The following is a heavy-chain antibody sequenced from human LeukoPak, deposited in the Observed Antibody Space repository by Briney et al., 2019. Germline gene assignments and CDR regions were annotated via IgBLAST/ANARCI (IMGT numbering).Heavy chain of an antibody. CDR1: GFIVSSNY. CDR2: LSGDGAAA. Sequence: GGSLRLSCAASGFIVSSNYMSWVRQAPGKGLEWVSALSGDGAAAWYADSVKGRFTISRDTSTSTLFLQMNALRDDDTALYYCAKDRAYPNDVFDIWGQGTMVTVS. D-gene: IGHD2-21*01. V-gene: IGHV3-23*01. CDR3: AKDRAYPNDVFDI. J-gene: IGHJ3*02.